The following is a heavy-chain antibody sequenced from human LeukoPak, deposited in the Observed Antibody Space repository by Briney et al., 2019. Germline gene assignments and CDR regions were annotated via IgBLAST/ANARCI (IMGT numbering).Heavy chain of an antibody. J-gene: IGHJ5*02. Sequence: GGSLRLSCAASGFTFSKFCMMWVRQAPGKWLEWVSSIAGIGETYYADYVKGRFTVSRDNSKSTLYLQINSLTTEDTALYYCAKGKAPGAVDWFDPWGQGTLVTVSS. V-gene: IGHV3-23*01. CDR2: IAGIGET. D-gene: IGHD2-8*02. CDR1: GFTFSKFC. CDR3: AKGKAPGAVDWFDP.